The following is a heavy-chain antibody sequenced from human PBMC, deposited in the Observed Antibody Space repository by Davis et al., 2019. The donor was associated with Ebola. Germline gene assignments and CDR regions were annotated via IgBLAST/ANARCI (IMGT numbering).Heavy chain of an antibody. D-gene: IGHD5-24*01. Sequence: PGGSLRLSCAASGFTFSSYSMNWVRQAPGKGLEWVSYISSSSTIYYADSVKGRFTISRDNAKNSLYLQMNSLRDEDTAVYYCARDLVGRWLQPWAFDYWGQGTLVTVSS. V-gene: IGHV3-48*02. CDR2: ISSSSTI. J-gene: IGHJ4*02. CDR3: ARDLVGRWLQPWAFDY. CDR1: GFTFSSYS.